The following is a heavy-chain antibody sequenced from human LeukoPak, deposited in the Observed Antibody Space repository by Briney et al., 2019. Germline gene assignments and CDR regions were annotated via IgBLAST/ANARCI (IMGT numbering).Heavy chain of an antibody. D-gene: IGHD3-22*01. J-gene: IGHJ4*02. CDR2: INHSGST. CDR1: SGSFSGYY. CDR3: ARSYDSSGYYYGPQGY. V-gene: IGHV4-34*01. Sequence: PSETLSLTCAVYSGSFSGYYWSWIRQPPGKGLEWIGEINHSGSTNYNPSLKSRVTISVDTSKNQFSLKLSSVTAADTAVYYCARSYDSSGYYYGPQGYWGQGTLVTVS.